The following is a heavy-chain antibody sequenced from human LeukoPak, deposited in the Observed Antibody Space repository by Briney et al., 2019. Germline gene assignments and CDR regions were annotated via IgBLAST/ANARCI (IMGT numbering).Heavy chain of an antibody. J-gene: IGHJ4*02. Sequence: GGSLRLSCAASGFTLSRYWMHWVRQAPGKGLVWVSRINSDGSSIRYADSVKGRFTISRDNAKNSLYLQMSSLRADDTAVYYCARVEASGYDYGAFDYWGQGTLVTVSS. CDR1: GFTLSRYW. CDR3: ARVEASGYDYGAFDY. CDR2: INSDGSSI. V-gene: IGHV3-74*01. D-gene: IGHD5-12*01.